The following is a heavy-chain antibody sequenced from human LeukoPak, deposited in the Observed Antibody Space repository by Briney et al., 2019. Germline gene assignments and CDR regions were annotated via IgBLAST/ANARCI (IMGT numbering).Heavy chain of an antibody. CDR1: GFTFTNYA. CDR2: ISVSGGST. CDR3: ARDTYGDGFDY. D-gene: IGHD4-17*01. V-gene: IGHV3-23*01. J-gene: IGHJ4*02. Sequence: GGSLRLSCAASGFTFTNYAMTWVRQAPGKGLEWVSGISVSGGSTYYADSAKGRFTISRDTSKNTLYLQMNSLRAEDTAVYYCARDTYGDGFDYWGQGTLVTVSS.